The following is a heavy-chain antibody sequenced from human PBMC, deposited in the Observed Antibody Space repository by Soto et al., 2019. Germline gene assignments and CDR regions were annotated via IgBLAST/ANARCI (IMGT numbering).Heavy chain of an antibody. V-gene: IGHV3-30*18. CDR2: ISFDGSNK. CDR1: GFTFSSYG. CDR3: AKDGRYGSGSYIPFDY. J-gene: IGHJ4*02. D-gene: IGHD3-10*01. Sequence: GGSLRLSCAASGFTFSSYGMHWVRQAPGKGLEWVAVISFDGSNKYYVDSVKGRFTISRDNFKNTLYLQMDSLRAEDTAVYYCAKDGRYGSGSYIPFDYWGQGTLVTVSS.